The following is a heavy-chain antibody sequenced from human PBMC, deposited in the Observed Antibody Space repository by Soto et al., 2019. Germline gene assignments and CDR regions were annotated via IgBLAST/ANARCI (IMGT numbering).Heavy chain of an antibody. Sequence: GGSLRLSCAASGFTFSSYSMNWVRQAPGKGLEWISYITSTSSNIHYIDSVKGRFTISRDNAKNSLFLQMNSLRDEDTAVYYCARGKDAHNSNWFDPWGQGTLVTVSS. CDR1: GFTFSSYS. CDR3: ARGKDAHNSNWFDP. D-gene: IGHD2-2*01. J-gene: IGHJ5*02. CDR2: ITSTSSNI. V-gene: IGHV3-48*02.